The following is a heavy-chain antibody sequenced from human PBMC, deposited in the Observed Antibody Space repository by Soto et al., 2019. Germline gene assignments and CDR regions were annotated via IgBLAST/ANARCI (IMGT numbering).Heavy chain of an antibody. D-gene: IGHD3-3*01. J-gene: IGHJ6*02. CDR2: IYHIGST. Sequence: QVLLEESGPGLVRPSGTLSLTCSVSGASINSANWWVWVRQPLGKGLEWIGEIYHIGSTTYNPSLKSRATISVDKSKNQFSLIVTSVTAADTAVYYCAKRYDFWSGRWYGLGVWGQGTTVTVSS. CDR3: AKRYDFWSGRWYGLGV. V-gene: IGHV4-4*02. CDR1: GASINSANW.